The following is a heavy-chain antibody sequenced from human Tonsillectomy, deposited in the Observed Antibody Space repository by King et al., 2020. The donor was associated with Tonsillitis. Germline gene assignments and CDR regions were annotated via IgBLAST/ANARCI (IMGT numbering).Heavy chain of an antibody. CDR2: IYHSGST. V-gene: IGHV4-38-2*01. CDR1: GYSISSGYY. D-gene: IGHD4-23*01. Sequence: VQLQESGPGLVKPSETLSLTCAVSGYSISSGYYWGWIRQPPGKGLEWIGSIYHSGSTYYNPSLKSRVTISVDTSKNQISLKLSSVTAADTAVYYCARSTGIRWDYGGGYWGQGTLVTVSS. J-gene: IGHJ4*02. CDR3: ARSTGIRWDYGGGY.